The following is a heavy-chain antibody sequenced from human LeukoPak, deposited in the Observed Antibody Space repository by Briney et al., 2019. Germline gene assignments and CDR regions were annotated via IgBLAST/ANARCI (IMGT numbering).Heavy chain of an antibody. CDR1: GYTFTSYG. CDR3: ARERIRLSPDGYDAFDI. V-gene: IGHV1-18*01. CDR2: ISAYNGNT. D-gene: IGHD3-16*02. Sequence: ASVKVPCKASGYTFTSYGISWVRQAPGQGLEWMGWISAYNGNTNYAQKLQGRVTMTTDTSTSTAYMELRSLRSDDTAVYYCARERIRLSPDGYDAFDIWGQGTMVTVSS. J-gene: IGHJ3*02.